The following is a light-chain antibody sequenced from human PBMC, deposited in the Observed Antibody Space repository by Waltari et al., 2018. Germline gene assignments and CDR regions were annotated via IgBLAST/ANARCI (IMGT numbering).Light chain of an antibody. CDR3: QQYDSIVLT. V-gene: IGKV3-20*01. J-gene: IGKJ4*01. CDR1: QSVSSIS. CDR2: GVS. Sequence: EIVLTQSPGTQSLSPGERATLSCRASQSVSSISLSWYQQKAGQPPRLLIYGVSSRATGIPDRFSGSGSGTDFTLTISRLEPEDFAVYYCQQYDSIVLTFGGGTKVEI.